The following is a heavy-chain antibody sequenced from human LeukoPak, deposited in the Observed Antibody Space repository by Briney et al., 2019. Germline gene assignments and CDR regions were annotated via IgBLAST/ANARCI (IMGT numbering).Heavy chain of an antibody. V-gene: IGHV4-59*01. CDR3: ARLNSSWFDY. CDR1: GGSISSYY. CDR2: IYYSGST. Sequence: PSETLSLTCTVSGGSISSYYWSWIRQPPGKGLEWIGCIYYSGSTNYNPSLKSRVTISVDTSKNQFSLKLSSVTAADTAVYYCARLNSSWFDYWGQGTLVTVSS. D-gene: IGHD6-13*01. J-gene: IGHJ4*02.